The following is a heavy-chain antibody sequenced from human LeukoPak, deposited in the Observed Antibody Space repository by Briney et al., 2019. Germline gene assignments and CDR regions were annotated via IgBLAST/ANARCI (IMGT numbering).Heavy chain of an antibody. Sequence: GGSLRLSCAVSGFAFSRYNMNCVPGAPGPERGGFSCISSSSIYIYYADSVKGRFTISRDNAKNSLYLQMNSLRAEDTAVYYCARDLWSPVDFWGQGTLVTVSS. J-gene: IGHJ4*02. CDR3: ARDLWSPVDF. D-gene: IGHD2-21*01. CDR1: GFAFSRYN. V-gene: IGHV3-21*01. CDR2: ISSSSIYI.